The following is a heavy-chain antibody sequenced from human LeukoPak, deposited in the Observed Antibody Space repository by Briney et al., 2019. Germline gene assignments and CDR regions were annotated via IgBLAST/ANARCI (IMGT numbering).Heavy chain of an antibody. Sequence: GGSLRPSCAASGFTFSSYAMHWVRQAPGKGLEWVAVISYDGSNKYYADSVKGRFTISRDNSKNTLYLQMNSLRAEDTAVYYCARDPGYCSGGSCYDPQFDYWGQGTLVTVSS. D-gene: IGHD2-15*01. CDR2: ISYDGSNK. V-gene: IGHV3-30-3*01. CDR3: ARDPGYCSGGSCYDPQFDY. J-gene: IGHJ4*02. CDR1: GFTFSSYA.